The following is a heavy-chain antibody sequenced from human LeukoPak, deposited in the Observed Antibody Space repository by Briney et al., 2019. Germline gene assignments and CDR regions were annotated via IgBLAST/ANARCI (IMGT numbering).Heavy chain of an antibody. CDR1: GGTFSSYA. J-gene: IGHJ4*02. CDR3: ARDDVDIVGNAGIIYYFDY. V-gene: IGHV1-69*04. D-gene: IGHD5-12*01. Sequence: ASVKVSCKASGGTFSSYAISWVRQAPGQGLEWMGRIIPILGIANYAQKFQGRVTITADKSTSTAYMELSSLRSEDTAVYYCARDDVDIVGNAGIIYYFDYWGQGTLVTVSS. CDR2: IIPILGIA.